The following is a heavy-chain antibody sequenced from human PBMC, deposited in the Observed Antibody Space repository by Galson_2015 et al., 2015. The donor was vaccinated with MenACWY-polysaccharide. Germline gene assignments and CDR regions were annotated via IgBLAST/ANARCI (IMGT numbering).Heavy chain of an antibody. D-gene: IGHD6-19*01. J-gene: IGHJ3*02. Sequence: SLRLSCAASGFTFNNYAMSWVRQAPGKGLEWVSGISGGGGTTWYADSVKGRFTMSRDSSKNTLYLQMNSLRAEDMAIYYCAKDSRYSTGLRAFDIWGQGTMVTVSS. CDR1: GFTFNNYA. V-gene: IGHV3-23*01. CDR3: AKDSRYSTGLRAFDI. CDR2: ISGGGGTT.